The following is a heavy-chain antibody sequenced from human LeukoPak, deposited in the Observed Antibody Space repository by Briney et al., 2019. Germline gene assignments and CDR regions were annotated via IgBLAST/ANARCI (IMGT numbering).Heavy chain of an antibody. CDR3: ARGQPSSSWSHNWFDP. V-gene: IGHV3-74*01. J-gene: IGHJ5*02. D-gene: IGHD6-13*01. CDR2: ISTDGTST. CDR1: GFSFGSYW. Sequence: GGSLRLSCAASGFSFGSYWMHWVRQAPGKGLVWVSRISTDGTSTGHADSVKGRFTISRDNAKNTLYLQMNSLRAEDTAVYYCARGQPSSSWSHNWFDPWGQGTLVTVSS.